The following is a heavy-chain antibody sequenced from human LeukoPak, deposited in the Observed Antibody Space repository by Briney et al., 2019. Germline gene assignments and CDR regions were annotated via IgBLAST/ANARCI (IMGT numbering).Heavy chain of an antibody. CDR3: ARYCSSTSCSAFFDP. V-gene: IGHV1-2*02. J-gene: IGHJ5*02. D-gene: IGHD2-2*01. CDR1: GYTFTGYY. Sequence: GASVKVSCKASGYTFTGYYMHWVRQAPGQGLEWMGWMNPNNGGTHYAQKFQGRVTMTRETSISTAHMELSRLRSDDTAVYYCARYCSSTSCSAFFDPWGQGTLVTVSS. CDR2: MNPNNGGT.